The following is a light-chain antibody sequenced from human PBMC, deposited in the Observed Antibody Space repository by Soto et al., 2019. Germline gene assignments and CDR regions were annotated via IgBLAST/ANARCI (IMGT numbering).Light chain of an antibody. CDR1: QDISNY. Sequence: DIQMTQSPSSLSASVGDRVTITCQASQDISNYLNWYQRKPGKAPKLLIYDASNLETGVPSRFSGSGSGTDFTFTISSLQPEDIATYYCQQYDNLLHTFGGGTKVDIK. CDR2: DAS. V-gene: IGKV1-33*01. CDR3: QQYDNLLHT. J-gene: IGKJ4*01.